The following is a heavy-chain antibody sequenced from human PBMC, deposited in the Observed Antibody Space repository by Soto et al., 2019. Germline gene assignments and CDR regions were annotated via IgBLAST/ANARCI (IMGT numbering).Heavy chain of an antibody. Sequence: QVQLVESGGGVVQPGRSLRLSCAASGFTFSSYAMHWVRQAPGKGLEWVAVISYDGSNKYYADSVKGRFTISRDNSKNTLYLQMNSLRAEDTAVYYCASDYCDSSGYYGGGDYWGQGTLVTVSS. CDR2: ISYDGSNK. J-gene: IGHJ4*02. CDR1: GFTFSSYA. V-gene: IGHV3-30-3*01. CDR3: ASDYCDSSGYYGGGDY. D-gene: IGHD3-22*01.